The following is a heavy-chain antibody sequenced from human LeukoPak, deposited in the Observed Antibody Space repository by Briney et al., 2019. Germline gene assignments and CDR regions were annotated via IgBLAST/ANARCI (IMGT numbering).Heavy chain of an antibody. CDR2: ISGSGGST. Sequence: GGSLRLSCAASGFTFSSYAMSWVRQAPGKGLEWVSAISGSGGSTYYADSVKGRFTISRDNSKNTLYLQMNSLRAEDTAVYYCAKSLNGYCSSTSCYKVVTNDAFNIWGQGTMVTVSS. V-gene: IGHV3-23*01. CDR3: AKSLNGYCSSTSCYKVVTNDAFNI. J-gene: IGHJ3*02. D-gene: IGHD2-2*03. CDR1: GFTFSSYA.